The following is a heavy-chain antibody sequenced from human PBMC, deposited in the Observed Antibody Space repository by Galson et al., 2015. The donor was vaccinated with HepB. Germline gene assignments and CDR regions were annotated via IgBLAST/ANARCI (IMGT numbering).Heavy chain of an antibody. Sequence: SLRLSCAASGFTFSTYGMHWVRQAPGKGLEWVAVISYDENNEYYSDSVKGRFTVSRDNSKNTLLLQLNSLRAEDTAMYFCAKDGIMVANNPYHFHYWGQGTLVTVSS. J-gene: IGHJ4*02. CDR3: AKDGIMVANNPYHFHY. CDR1: GFTFSTYG. CDR2: ISYDENNE. V-gene: IGHV3-30*18. D-gene: IGHD2-15*01.